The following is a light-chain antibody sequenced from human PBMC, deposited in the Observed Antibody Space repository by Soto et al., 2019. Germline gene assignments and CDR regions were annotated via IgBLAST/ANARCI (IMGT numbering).Light chain of an antibody. CDR2: DAS. CDR1: QSISTW. CDR3: QQYNSYSRT. Sequence: DIQITQSPSSLSASVGYRFTITCRASQSISTWLAWYQQKPGKAPKLLIYDASSLESGVPSRFSGSGSGTEFTLTISSLQPDDFATYYCQQYNSYSRTFGQGTTGDIK. V-gene: IGKV1-5*01. J-gene: IGKJ1*01.